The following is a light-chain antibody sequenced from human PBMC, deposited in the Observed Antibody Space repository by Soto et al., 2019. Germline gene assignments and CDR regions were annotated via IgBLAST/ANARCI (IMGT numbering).Light chain of an antibody. CDR2: RAS. Sequence: VVTQSQNSLAVSLGERATINCKSSQSVLYSSINKNYLSWYQPNPGPPPPLITHRASTRESGVPARFSGSGSGTDFTRTISSLQAEDVAVYYCQQYYTTLLTFGGVTIVDIK. J-gene: IGKJ4*01. CDR1: QSVLYSSINKNY. V-gene: IGKV4-1*01. CDR3: QQYYTTLLT.